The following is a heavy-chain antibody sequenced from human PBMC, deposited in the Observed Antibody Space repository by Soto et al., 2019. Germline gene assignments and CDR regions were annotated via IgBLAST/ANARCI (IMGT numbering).Heavy chain of an antibody. D-gene: IGHD3-22*01. CDR3: ARDGDYYDSSGFQRDYHYYGMDV. J-gene: IGHJ6*02. CDR1: GGSFSDYA. CDR2: IIPMLGIA. V-gene: IGHV1-69*01. Sequence: QVQLVQSGAEVKKPGSSVKVSCQASGGSFSDYAISWVRQAPGQGLEWMGGIIPMLGIADNAQKFQGRVIITADEYTSTVYMELSSLRSEDTAVYYCARDGDYYDSSGFQRDYHYYGMDVWGQGTTVTDAS.